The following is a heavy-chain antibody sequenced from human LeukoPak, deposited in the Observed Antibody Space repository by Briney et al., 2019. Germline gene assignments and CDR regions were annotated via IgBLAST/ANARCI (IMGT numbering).Heavy chain of an antibody. V-gene: IGHV3-74*01. CDR3: VTPRGGQRFLDQLDAFDI. CDR2: INTDGNIM. D-gene: IGHD3-3*01. J-gene: IGHJ3*02. CDR1: GFTFSNSW. Sequence: GGSLRLSCAASGFTFSNSWMHWVRQTPGKGPVWVSCINTDGNIMRYADSVKGRFTISRDNSKNTLYLQMSSLRAEDTAVYYCVTPRGGQRFLDQLDAFDIWGQGTMVTVSS.